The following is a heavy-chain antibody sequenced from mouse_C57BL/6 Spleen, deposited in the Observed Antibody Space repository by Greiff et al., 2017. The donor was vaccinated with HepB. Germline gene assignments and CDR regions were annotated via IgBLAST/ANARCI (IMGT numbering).Heavy chain of an antibody. CDR2: IDPSDSET. CDR1: GYTFTSYW. Sequence: VKLQQPGAELVRPGSSVKLSCKASGYTFTSYWMHWVKQRPTQGLEWIGNIDPSDSETHYNQKFKDKATLTVDKSSSTAYMQLSSLTSEDSAVYYCARNWDYFDYWGQGTTLTVSS. CDR3: ARNWDYFDY. D-gene: IGHD4-1*01. V-gene: IGHV1-52*01. J-gene: IGHJ2*01.